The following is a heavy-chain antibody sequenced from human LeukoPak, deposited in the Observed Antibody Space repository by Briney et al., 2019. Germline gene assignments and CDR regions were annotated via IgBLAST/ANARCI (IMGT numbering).Heavy chain of an antibody. CDR1: GFTFDDYA. D-gene: IGHD4-17*01. CDR2: ISWNSGSI. CDR3: AKESYGDYGYGMDV. J-gene: IGHJ6*02. V-gene: IGHV3-9*01. Sequence: PGRSLRLSCAASGFTFDDYAMHWVRQAQGKGLEWVSGISWNSGSIGYADSVKGRFTISRDNAKNSLYLQMNSLRAEDTALYYCAKESYGDYGYGMDVWGQGTTVTVSS.